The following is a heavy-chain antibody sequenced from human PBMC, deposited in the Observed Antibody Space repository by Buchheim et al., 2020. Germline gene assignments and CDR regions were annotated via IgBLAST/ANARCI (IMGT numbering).Heavy chain of an antibody. CDR2: INDSGST. CDR3: ATVTRAAAGKRGFDY. J-gene: IGHJ4*02. D-gene: IGHD6-13*01. CDR1: GGSFTGHY. V-gene: IGHV4-34*02. Sequence: QVQLQQWGAGLLKPSETLSLTCAVSGGSFTGHYWSWIRQPPGKGLEWIGEINDSGSTNYNPSLKSRITISPHTSKNPFSLQLTSVTAADTAVYYCATVTRAAAGKRGFDYWGQGTL.